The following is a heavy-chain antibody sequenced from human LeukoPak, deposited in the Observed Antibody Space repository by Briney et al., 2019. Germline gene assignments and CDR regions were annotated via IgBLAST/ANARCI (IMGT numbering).Heavy chain of an antibody. Sequence: ASVKVSCKASGYTFTGCYMHWVRQAPGQGLEWMGWINPNSGGTNYVQKFQGRVTMTRDTSISTAYMELSRLRSDDTAVYYCGRDQQVGAGDYWGQGTLVTVSS. J-gene: IGHJ4*02. CDR2: INPNSGGT. D-gene: IGHD1-26*01. V-gene: IGHV1-2*02. CDR1: GYTFTGCY. CDR3: GRDQQVGAGDY.